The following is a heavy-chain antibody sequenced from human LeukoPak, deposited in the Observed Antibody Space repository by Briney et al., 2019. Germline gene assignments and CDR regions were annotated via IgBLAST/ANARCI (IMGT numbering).Heavy chain of an antibody. CDR3: AETRSSTSPLDY. Sequence: PGGSLRLSCVASGFTFSSYGMQWVRQAPGKGLEWVAFIGFDGSKIYYADSVKGRFTISRDNSKNTVNLQMNSLRVEDTAVYYCAETRSSTSPLDYWGQGTLVTVSS. V-gene: IGHV3-30*02. D-gene: IGHD2-2*01. J-gene: IGHJ4*02. CDR2: IGFDGSKI. CDR1: GFTFSSYG.